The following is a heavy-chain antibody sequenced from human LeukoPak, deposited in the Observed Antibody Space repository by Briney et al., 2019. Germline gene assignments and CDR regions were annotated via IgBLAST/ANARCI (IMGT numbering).Heavy chain of an antibody. J-gene: IGHJ4*02. CDR1: GGTFSSYA. V-gene: IGHV1-69*13. CDR2: IIPIFGTA. CDR3: ARETGVVHGDPYYFDY. D-gene: IGHD4-17*01. Sequence: ASVKVSCKASGGTFSSYAISWVRQAPGQGLEWMGGIIPIFGTANYAQKFQGRVTITADESTSTAYMELSSLRSEDTAVYYCARETGVVHGDPYYFDYWGQGTLVTVSS.